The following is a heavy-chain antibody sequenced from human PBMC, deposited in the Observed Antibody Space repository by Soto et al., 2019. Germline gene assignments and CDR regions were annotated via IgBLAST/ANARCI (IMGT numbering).Heavy chain of an antibody. V-gene: IGHV4-59*01. J-gene: IGHJ4*02. CDR1: GGSISSYY. CDR3: ARELVRIYYFDY. CDR2: IYYSGST. Sequence: SETLSLTCTVSGGSISSYYWSWIRQPPGKGLEWIGYIYYSGSTNYNPSLKSRVTISVDTSKNQFSLKLSSVTAADTAVYYCARELVRIYYFDYWGQGTLVTVSS. D-gene: IGHD2-8*02.